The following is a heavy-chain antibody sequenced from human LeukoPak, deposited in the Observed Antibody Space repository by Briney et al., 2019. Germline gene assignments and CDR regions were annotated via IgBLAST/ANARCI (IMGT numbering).Heavy chain of an antibody. CDR1: GYTFTSYD. V-gene: IGHV1-69*06. J-gene: IGHJ2*01. Sequence: GASVKVSCKASGYTFTSYDISWVRQAPGQGLEWMGGIIPIFGTANYAQKFQGRVTITADKSTSTAYMELSSLRSEDTAVYYCAREGYDSSGYILKDWYFDLWGRGTLVTVSS. D-gene: IGHD3-22*01. CDR2: IIPIFGTA. CDR3: AREGYDSSGYILKDWYFDL.